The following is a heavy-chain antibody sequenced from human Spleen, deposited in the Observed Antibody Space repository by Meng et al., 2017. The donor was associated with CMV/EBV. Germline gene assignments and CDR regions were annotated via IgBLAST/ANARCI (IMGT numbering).Heavy chain of an antibody. Sequence: ASVKVSCKASGYIFTKYGVNWMRQAPGQGPEWMGWISAYNGDTMYAPKVQGRVTMTTDTSTSTAYMELRGLRSDDTAVYYCARETSRWSGYYYSGWGQGTLVTVSS. V-gene: IGHV1-18*01. CDR1: GYIFTKYG. CDR2: ISAYNGDT. J-gene: IGHJ1*01. D-gene: IGHD3-3*01. CDR3: ARETSRWSGYYYSG.